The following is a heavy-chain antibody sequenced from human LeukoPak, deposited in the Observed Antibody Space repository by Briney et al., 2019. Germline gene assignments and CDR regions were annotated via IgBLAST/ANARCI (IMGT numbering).Heavy chain of an antibody. D-gene: IGHD5-18*01. V-gene: IGHV4-59*01. CDR1: GGSISSYY. CDR2: IYYSGST. CDR3: ARDSTRTAPGAFDI. J-gene: IGHJ3*02. Sequence: PSETLSLTCTVSGGSISSYYWSWIRQPPGKGLEWIGYIYYSGSTNYNTSLKSRVTIPVDTSKNQFSLKLSSVTAADTAVYYCARDSTRTAPGAFDIWGQGTMVIVSS.